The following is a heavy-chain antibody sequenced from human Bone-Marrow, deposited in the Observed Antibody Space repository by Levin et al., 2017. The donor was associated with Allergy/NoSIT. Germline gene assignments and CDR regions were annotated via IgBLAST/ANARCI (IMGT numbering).Heavy chain of an antibody. CDR2: ISYDGSNK. CDR3: AKAPSGGRHFDY. D-gene: IGHD3-10*01. CDR1: GFTFSSYG. V-gene: IGHV3-30*18. Sequence: GGSLRLSCAASGFTFSSYGMHWVRQAPGKGLEWVAVISYDGSNKYYADSVKGRFTISRDNSKNTLYLQMNSLRAEDTAVYYCAKAPSGGRHFDYWGQGTLVTVSS. J-gene: IGHJ4*02.